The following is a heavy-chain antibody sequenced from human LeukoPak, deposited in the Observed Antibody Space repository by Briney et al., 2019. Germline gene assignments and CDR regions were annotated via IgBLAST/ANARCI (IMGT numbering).Heavy chain of an antibody. CDR3: ARLVGYYSRGSCYHFDY. CDR1: GGSISSGDDY. V-gene: IGHV4-30-4*01. J-gene: IGHJ4*02. D-gene: IGHD2-15*01. Sequence: PSETLSLTCTVYGGSISSGDDYWSWIRQPPGKGLEWIGYIYYSGTTYYNPSLNSRASISVDTSKNQFSLKLSSVTAADTALYFCARLVGYYSRGSCYHFDYWGQGSLVTVSS. CDR2: IYYSGTT.